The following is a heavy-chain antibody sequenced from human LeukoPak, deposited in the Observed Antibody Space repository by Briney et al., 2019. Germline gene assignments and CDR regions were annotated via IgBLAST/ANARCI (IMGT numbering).Heavy chain of an antibody. Sequence: ASVKVSCKASGYTFTGYYMHWVRQAPGQGLEWMGWINPNSGGTNYAQKFQGRVTMTRDTSISTAYMELSRLRSDDTAVYYCARGGRAYTAMVEADYWGQGTLVTVSS. D-gene: IGHD5-18*01. CDR3: ARGGRAYTAMVEADY. CDR2: INPNSGGT. CDR1: GYTFTGYY. V-gene: IGHV1-2*02. J-gene: IGHJ4*02.